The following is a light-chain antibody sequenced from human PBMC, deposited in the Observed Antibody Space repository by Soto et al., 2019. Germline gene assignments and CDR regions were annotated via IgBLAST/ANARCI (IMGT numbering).Light chain of an antibody. Sequence: QSALTQPASVSGSPGQSITISCTGTSSDVGGYNYVSWYQQHPGKPPKLMIYDVSNRPSGVSNRFSGSKSGNTASLTISGLQAEDEADYYCSSYTSSSFYVFGTGTKLNVL. V-gene: IGLV2-14*01. CDR1: SSDVGGYNY. CDR3: SSYTSSSFYV. J-gene: IGLJ1*01. CDR2: DVS.